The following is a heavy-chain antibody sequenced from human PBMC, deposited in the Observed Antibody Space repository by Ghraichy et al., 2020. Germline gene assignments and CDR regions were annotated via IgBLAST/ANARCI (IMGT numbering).Heavy chain of an antibody. CDR1: GYTFTSYD. CDR2: MNPNSGNT. V-gene: IGHV1-8*01. J-gene: IGHJ6*02. Sequence: ASVKVSCKASGYTFTSYDINWVRQATGQGLEWMGWMNPNSGNTGYAQKFQGRVTMTRNTSISTAYMELSSLRSEDTAVYYCARDTIFGKWLLWIPGSYYYYGMDVWGQGTTVTVSS. CDR3: ARDTIFGKWLLWIPGSYYYYGMDV. D-gene: IGHD3-3*01.